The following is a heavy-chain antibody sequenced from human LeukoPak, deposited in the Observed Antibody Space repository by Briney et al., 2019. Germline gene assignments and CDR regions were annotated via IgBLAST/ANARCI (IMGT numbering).Heavy chain of an antibody. J-gene: IGHJ4*02. Sequence: GGSLRLSCAASGFTFSSYSMNWVRQAPGKGLEWVSSISSSSSYIYYADSVKGRFTISRDNAKNSLYLQMNSLRAEDTAVYYCASSIDYGDYVGYWGQGTLVTVSS. V-gene: IGHV3-21*01. CDR2: ISSSSSYI. D-gene: IGHD4-17*01. CDR1: GFTFSSYS. CDR3: ASSIDYGDYVGY.